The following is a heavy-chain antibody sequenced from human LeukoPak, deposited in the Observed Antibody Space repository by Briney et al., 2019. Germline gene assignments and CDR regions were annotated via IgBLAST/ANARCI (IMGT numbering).Heavy chain of an antibody. Sequence: SQTLSLTCSVSGGSISSSNYYWSWIRQPAGKGLEWIGRIYTSESTNYNPSLKSRVTISVDTSKNQFSLKLSSVTAADTAVYFCARARNYYDSSDYYYEGDAFDIWGQGTMVTVSS. D-gene: IGHD3-22*01. J-gene: IGHJ3*02. CDR1: GGSISSSNYY. CDR2: IYTSEST. CDR3: ARARNYYDSSDYYYEGDAFDI. V-gene: IGHV4-61*02.